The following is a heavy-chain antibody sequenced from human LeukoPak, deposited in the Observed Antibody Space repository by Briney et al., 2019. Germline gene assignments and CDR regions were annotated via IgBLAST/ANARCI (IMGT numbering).Heavy chain of an antibody. Sequence: GGSLRLSCAASGFTFSSYTISWVRQAPGRGLEWVSLISSSSSYIYYEDSVKGRFTISRDNAKNSLYLQMNSLRAEDTAVYYCAREVQQPSDYWGQGTLVTVSS. CDR2: ISSSSSYI. V-gene: IGHV3-21*01. CDR3: AREVQQPSDY. J-gene: IGHJ4*02. CDR1: GFTFSSYT. D-gene: IGHD5-18*01.